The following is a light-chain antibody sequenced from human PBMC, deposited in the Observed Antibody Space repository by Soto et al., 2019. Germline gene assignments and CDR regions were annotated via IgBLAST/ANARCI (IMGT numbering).Light chain of an antibody. CDR1: SSDVGGYNY. CDR3: TSYAGTNIWV. J-gene: IGLJ3*02. V-gene: IGLV2-8*01. CDR2: EVS. Sequence: QSVLTQPPSASGSPGQSVTISCTGTSSDVGGYNYGSWYQQYPGKAPKLMIYEVSKRPSGVPDRFSGSKSGKTASLTVSGLQPEDEADYYCTSYAGTNIWVFGGGTKVTVL.